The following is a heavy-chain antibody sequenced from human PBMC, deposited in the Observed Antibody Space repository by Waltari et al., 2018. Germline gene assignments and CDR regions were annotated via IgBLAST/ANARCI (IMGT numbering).Heavy chain of an antibody. CDR2: IYYSGST. CDR1: GGSISSSRYY. D-gene: IGHD6-13*01. CDR3: AARDSSWLSDY. Sequence: QLQLQESGPGLVKPSEPLSLTCTVSGGSISSSRYYWGWIRQPPGKGLEWIGSIYYSGSTYYNPSLKSRVTISVDTSKNQFSLKLSSVTAADTAVYYCAARDSSWLSDYWGQGTLVTVSS. J-gene: IGHJ4*02. V-gene: IGHV4-39*01.